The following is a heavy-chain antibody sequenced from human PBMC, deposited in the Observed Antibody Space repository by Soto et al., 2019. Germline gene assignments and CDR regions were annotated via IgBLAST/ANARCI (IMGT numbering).Heavy chain of an antibody. CDR1: GFTFSSYG. D-gene: IGHD6-19*01. CDR3: ARDCAVYSSVWYQRGGFDY. J-gene: IGHJ4*02. CDR2: IWYDGSNK. Sequence: QVQLVESGGGVVLPGRSLRLSCAASGFTFSSYGMHWVRQAPGKGLEWVAVIWYDGSNKYSADSVKGRFTISRDNSKNTLYLQMNSLRAEDTAVYYCARDCAVYSSVWYQRGGFDYWGQGTLVTVSS. V-gene: IGHV3-33*01.